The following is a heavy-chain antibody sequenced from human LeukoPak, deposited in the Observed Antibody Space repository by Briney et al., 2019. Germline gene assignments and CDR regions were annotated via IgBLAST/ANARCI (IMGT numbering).Heavy chain of an antibody. V-gene: IGHV4-34*01. D-gene: IGHD2-15*01. Sequence: SETLSLTCAVYGGSFSGYYWSWIRQPPGKGLEWIGEINHSGSTNYNPSLKSRVTISVDTSKNQFSLKLSSVTAADTAVYYCARGIVVVVAATWGNWFDPWGQGTLVTVSS. CDR1: GGSFSGYY. J-gene: IGHJ5*02. CDR2: INHSGST. CDR3: ARGIVVVVAATWGNWFDP.